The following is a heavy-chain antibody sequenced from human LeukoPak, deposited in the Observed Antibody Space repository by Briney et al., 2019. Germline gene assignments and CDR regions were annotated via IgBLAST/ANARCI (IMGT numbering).Heavy chain of an antibody. V-gene: IGHV1-69*06. CDR2: IIPIFGTA. Sequence: ASVTVSFKASVGTFSSYAISWVRQAPGQGLEWMGRIIPIFGTANYAQKFQGRVTITADKSTSTAYMELSSLRSEDTAVYYCASPSGGWLVEDYWGQGTLVTVSS. CDR3: ASPSGGWLVEDY. D-gene: IGHD6-19*01. J-gene: IGHJ4*02. CDR1: VGTFSSYA.